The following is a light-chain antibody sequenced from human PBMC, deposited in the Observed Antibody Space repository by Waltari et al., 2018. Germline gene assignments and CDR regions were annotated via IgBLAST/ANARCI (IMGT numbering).Light chain of an antibody. Sequence: SYVLTQPPSVSVAPGETARITCGGNNIESKSVHWYRQRPGQAPVVVISYDNDRAAGIPVRSSGSNSGNTATLTISRVEAGDEADYYCQVWDANTDPGVFGTGTEVTVL. J-gene: IGLJ1*01. V-gene: IGLV3-21*01. CDR3: QVWDANTDPGV. CDR1: NIESKS. CDR2: YDN.